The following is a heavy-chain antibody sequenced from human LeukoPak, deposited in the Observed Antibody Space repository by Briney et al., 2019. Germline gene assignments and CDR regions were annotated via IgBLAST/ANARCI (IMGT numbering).Heavy chain of an antibody. CDR2: ISTSGSTT. Sequence: GGSLRLSCAASEFTSSDFYMSWIRQAPGKGLEWVSSISTSGSTTYYTDSVKGRFTISRDNAGNSPYLQMNSLRAEDAAVYYCAREMNYGDYIDYWGQGTLVTVSS. D-gene: IGHD4-17*01. V-gene: IGHV3-11*01. CDR1: EFTSSDFY. CDR3: AREMNYGDYIDY. J-gene: IGHJ4*02.